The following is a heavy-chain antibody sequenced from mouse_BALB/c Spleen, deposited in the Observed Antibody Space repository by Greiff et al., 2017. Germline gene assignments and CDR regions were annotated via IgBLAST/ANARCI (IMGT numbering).Heavy chain of an antibody. Sequence: VQLQQSGAELVRPGTSVKVSCKASGYAFTNYLIEWVKQRPGQGLEWIGVINPGSGGTNYNEKFKGKATLTADKSSSTAYMQLSSLTSDDSAVYFCARGLLRNYFDYWGQGTTLTVSS. CDR1: GYAFTNYL. V-gene: IGHV1-54*01. J-gene: IGHJ2*01. D-gene: IGHD2-3*01. CDR2: INPGSGGT. CDR3: ARGLLRNYFDY.